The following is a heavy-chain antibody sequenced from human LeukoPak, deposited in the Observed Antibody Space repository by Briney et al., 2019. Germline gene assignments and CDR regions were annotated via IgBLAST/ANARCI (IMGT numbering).Heavy chain of an antibody. D-gene: IGHD2-2*01. Sequence: GGSLRLSCAASGFTFDDYTMHWVRQAPGKGLEWVSSISSSSSYIYYADSVKGRFTISRDNAKNSLYLQMNSLRAEDTAVYYCARDSSRYFLSSTSRERDYWGQGTLVTVSS. CDR2: ISSSSSYI. CDR1: GFTFDDYT. V-gene: IGHV3-21*01. J-gene: IGHJ4*02. CDR3: ARDSSRYFLSSTSRERDY.